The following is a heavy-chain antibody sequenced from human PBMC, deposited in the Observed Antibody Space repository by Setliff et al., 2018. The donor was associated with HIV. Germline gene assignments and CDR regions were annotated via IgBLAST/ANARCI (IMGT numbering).Heavy chain of an antibody. Sequence: SETLSLTCTVSGGSISSHYWSWIRQPPGKGLEWIGSIYYSGSTTNYNPSLKSRVTISVDTSKNQFSLKLSSVTAADTAVYYCARTPYSSSSDVWGQGTTVTVSS. CDR3: ARTPYSSSSDV. CDR1: GGSISSHY. J-gene: IGHJ6*02. D-gene: IGHD2-2*01. CDR2: IYYSGSTT. V-gene: IGHV4-59*11.